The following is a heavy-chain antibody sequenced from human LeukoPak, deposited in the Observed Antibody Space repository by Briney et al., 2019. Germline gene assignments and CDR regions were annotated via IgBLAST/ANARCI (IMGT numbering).Heavy chain of an antibody. D-gene: IGHD3-9*01. J-gene: IGHJ5*02. CDR2: INHSGST. V-gene: IGHV4-34*01. CDR3: ARGLRYFDWLSNWFDP. Sequence: SETLSLTCAVYGGSFSGYYWSWIRQPPGKGLEWIGEINHSGSTNYNPSLKSRVTVSVDTSKNQFSLKLSSVTAADTAVYYCARGLRYFDWLSNWFDPWGQGTLVTVSS. CDR1: GGSFSGYY.